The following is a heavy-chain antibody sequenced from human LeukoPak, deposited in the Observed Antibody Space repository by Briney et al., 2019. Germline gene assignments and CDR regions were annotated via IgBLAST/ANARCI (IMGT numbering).Heavy chain of an antibody. D-gene: IGHD6-19*01. CDR2: VYSTGST. V-gene: IGHV4-31*11. CDR1: GVSFTSGGYY. CDR3: ARFAIAVGFDY. Sequence: PSETLSLTCAVSGVSFTSGGYYWSWIRQHPGKGLEWIGYVYSTGSTYYNPSLKSRVSISVDTSDNHFSLKLNSVTAADTAVYYCARFAIAVGFDYWGRGTLVTVSS. J-gene: IGHJ4*02.